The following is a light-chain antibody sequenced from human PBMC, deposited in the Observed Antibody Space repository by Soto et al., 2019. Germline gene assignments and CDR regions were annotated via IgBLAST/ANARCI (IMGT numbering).Light chain of an antibody. J-gene: IGKJ1*01. CDR2: DAS. CDR1: QSVSSY. Sequence: EIVLTQSPATLSLSPGERATLSCRASQSVSSYFAWYQQKPGQAPTLLLYDASNRATGIPPRFSGSGSGTDFTLPISRLEPEDFAVDYCQQRSNWPPWTFGQGTKVDIK. CDR3: QQRSNWPPWT. V-gene: IGKV3-11*01.